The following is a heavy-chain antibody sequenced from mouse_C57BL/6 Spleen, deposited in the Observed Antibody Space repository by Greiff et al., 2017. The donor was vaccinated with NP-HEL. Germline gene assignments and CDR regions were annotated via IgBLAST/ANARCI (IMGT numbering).Heavy chain of an antibody. J-gene: IGHJ1*03. V-gene: IGHV5-4*03. D-gene: IGHD1-1*01. CDR1: GFTFSSYA. CDR2: ISDGGSYT. Sequence: EVMLVESGGGLVKPGGSLKLSCAASGFTFSSYAMSWVRQTPEKRLEWVATISDGGSYTYYPDNVKGRFTISRDNAKNNLYLQMSHLKSEDTAMYYCARGGYYGSWYFDVWGTGTTVTVSS. CDR3: ARGGYYGSWYFDV.